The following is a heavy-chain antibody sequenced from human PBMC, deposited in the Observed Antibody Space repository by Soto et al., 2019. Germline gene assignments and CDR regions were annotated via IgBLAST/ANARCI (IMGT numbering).Heavy chain of an antibody. Sequence: SETLSLTCGVYGGSFSGYYGSWIRQPPGKGLEWIGEINRSGSTNYNPSLKSRVTISVDTSKNQFSLKLSSVTAADTAAYYCASGSYNWFDPWGQGTLVTVSS. CDR3: ASGSYNWFDP. V-gene: IGHV4-34*01. CDR2: INRSGST. D-gene: IGHD3-10*01. CDR1: GGSFSGYY. J-gene: IGHJ5*02.